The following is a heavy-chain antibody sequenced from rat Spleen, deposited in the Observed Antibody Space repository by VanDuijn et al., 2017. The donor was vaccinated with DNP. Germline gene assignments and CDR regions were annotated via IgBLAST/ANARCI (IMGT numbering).Heavy chain of an antibody. CDR3: AKGPNYGGWSDYFDY. V-gene: IGHV5-25*01. D-gene: IGHD1-11*01. J-gene: IGHJ2*01. Sequence: EVQLVESGGGLVQPGRSLKLSCAASGFTFSNHNMAWVRQAPKKGLEWVATISNTGDNTYYSDSVKGRFTISRDNAQNTLYLQMNKLGSEDTAIYYCAKGPNYGGWSDYFDYWGQGVMVTVSS. CDR1: GFTFSNHN. CDR2: ISNTGDNT.